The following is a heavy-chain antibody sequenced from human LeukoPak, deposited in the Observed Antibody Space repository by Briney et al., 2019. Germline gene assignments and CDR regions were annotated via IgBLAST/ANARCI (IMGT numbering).Heavy chain of an antibody. V-gene: IGHV1-69*04. CDR1: GGTFSSYA. J-gene: IGHJ4*02. Sequence: SVKVSCKASGGTFSSYAISWVRQAPGQGLEWMGRVIPILGIANYAQKFQGRVTITADKSTSTAYMELSSLRSEDTAVYYCVRGEHDYGGKRVDYWGQGTLVTVSS. CDR3: VRGEHDYGGKRVDY. CDR2: VIPILGIA. D-gene: IGHD4-23*01.